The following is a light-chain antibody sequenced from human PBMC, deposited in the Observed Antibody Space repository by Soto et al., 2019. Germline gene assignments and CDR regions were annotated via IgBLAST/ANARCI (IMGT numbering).Light chain of an antibody. Sequence: QSALTQPASVSGSPGQSITISCTGSSSDIGAYNYVSWFQQYPGKAPKLIISEVSNRPSGVSNRFSGSKSGTAASLTISGLQTGDEADYFCFSFTTDWTHVFGTGTKV. CDR2: EVS. CDR3: FSFTTDWTHV. CDR1: SSDIGAYNY. V-gene: IGLV2-14*01. J-gene: IGLJ1*01.